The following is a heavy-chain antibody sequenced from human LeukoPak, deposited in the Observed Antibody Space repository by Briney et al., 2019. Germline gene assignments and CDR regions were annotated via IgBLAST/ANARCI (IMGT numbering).Heavy chain of an antibody. J-gene: IGHJ6*02. D-gene: IGHD2-2*01. CDR2: ISAYNGNT. Sequence: ASVKVSCEASGYTFTSYGISWVRQAPGQGLEWMGWISAYNGNTNYAQKLQGRVTMTTDTSTNTAYMELRSLRSDDTAVYYCARESYCSSTSCYSDYYYYGMDVWGQGTTVTVSS. V-gene: IGHV1-18*01. CDR1: GYTFTSYG. CDR3: ARESYCSSTSCYSDYYYYGMDV.